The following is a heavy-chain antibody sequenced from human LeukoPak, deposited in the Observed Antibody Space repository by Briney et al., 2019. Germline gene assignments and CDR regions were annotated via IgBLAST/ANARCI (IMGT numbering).Heavy chain of an antibody. CDR2: IIPILGIA. J-gene: IGHJ3*02. Sequence: ASVKVSCKASGGTFSSYAISWVRQAPGQGLEWMGRIIPILGIANYAQKFQGRVTITADKSTSTAYMELSSLRSEDTAVYYCARDRPRGYCSGGSCYSFGPSGDAFDIWGQGTMVTVSS. D-gene: IGHD2-15*01. CDR1: GGTFSSYA. CDR3: ARDRPRGYCSGGSCYSFGPSGDAFDI. V-gene: IGHV1-69*04.